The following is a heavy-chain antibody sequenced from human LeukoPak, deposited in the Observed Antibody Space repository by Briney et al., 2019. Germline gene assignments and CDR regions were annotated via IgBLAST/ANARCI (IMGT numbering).Heavy chain of an antibody. V-gene: IGHV1-2*02. CDR2: INPNSGGT. CDR3: ARDVFAEYSTHHKFDP. CDR1: GYTFTSYA. J-gene: IGHJ5*02. Sequence: ASVKVSCKASGYTFTSYAMNWVRQAPGQGLEWMGWINPNSGGTNYAQNFQGRVTMTRDTSISTAYMEFSRLRSDDTAMYYCARDVFAEYSTHHKFDPWGQGTLVIVSS. D-gene: IGHD6-6*01.